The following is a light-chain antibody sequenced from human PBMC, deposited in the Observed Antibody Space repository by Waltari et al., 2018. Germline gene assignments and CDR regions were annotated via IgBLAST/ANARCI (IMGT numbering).Light chain of an antibody. CDR1: QSVGRT. V-gene: IGKV3-20*01. Sequence: EIVLTQSPGTLSLSPGERATLSCRTSQSVGRTLAWYQQKPGQAPRLLIYGASIRATGIPDRFSGSGSGTDFSLTISRLEPEDFAVYYCQHYVRLPVTFGQGIKVEIK. J-gene: IGKJ1*01. CDR3: QHYVRLPVT. CDR2: GAS.